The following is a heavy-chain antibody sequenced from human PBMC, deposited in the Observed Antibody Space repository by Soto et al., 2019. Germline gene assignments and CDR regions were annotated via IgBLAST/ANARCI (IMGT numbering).Heavy chain of an antibody. J-gene: IGHJ4*02. CDR2: ISAHNGNT. CDR3: ARGRYGDY. CDR1: GYDFTTYG. D-gene: IGHD1-1*01. V-gene: IGHV1-18*01. Sequence: QVHLVQSGAEVKNPGASVKVSCKGSGYDFTTYGITWVRQAPGQGLEWMAWISAHNGNTNYAPNLQGRVTVTRDTSTSTAYIELRSLRSDATAVYYCARGRYGDYWGQGALVTVSS.